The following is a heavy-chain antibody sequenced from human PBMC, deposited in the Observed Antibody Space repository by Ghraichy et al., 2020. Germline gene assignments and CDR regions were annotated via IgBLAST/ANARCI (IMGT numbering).Heavy chain of an antibody. Sequence: ASVKVSCKSSDDSFSRYGFAWVRQAPGQGLEWMGWISAKNGHTKYAQKFQGRVTMTTDTSTRTVYMEMKSLRSDATAVYFCARGGPLEAYGSSFDDWGQGTLVIVSS. CDR3: ARGGPLEAYGSSFDD. CDR2: ISAKNGHT. J-gene: IGHJ4*02. V-gene: IGHV1-18*01. CDR1: DDSFSRYG. D-gene: IGHD3-10*01.